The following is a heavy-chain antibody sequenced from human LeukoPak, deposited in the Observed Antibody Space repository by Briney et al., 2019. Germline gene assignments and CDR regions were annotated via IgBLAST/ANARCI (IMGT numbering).Heavy chain of an antibody. J-gene: IGHJ3*02. CDR1: GGSISSYY. CDR2: IYTSGST. CDR3: AVDSSGSYDAFDI. V-gene: IGHV4-4*09. Sequence: SETLSLTCTVSGGSISSYYWSWIRQPPGKGLEWIGYIYTSGSTNYNPSLKSRVTISVDTSKNQFSLKLSSVTAADTAVYYCAVDSSGSYDAFDIWGQGIMVIGSS. D-gene: IGHD3-22*01.